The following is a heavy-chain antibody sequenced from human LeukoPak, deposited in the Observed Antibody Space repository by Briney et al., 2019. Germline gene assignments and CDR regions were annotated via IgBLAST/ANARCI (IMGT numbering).Heavy chain of an antibody. CDR2: INADGSHR. J-gene: IGHJ6*03. CDR1: GFTLGTYW. D-gene: IGHD5-18*01. V-gene: IGHV3-74*01. CDR3: ARISGYSDGSRYMDV. Sequence: GESLRFSCAASGFTLGTYWMHWVRQVSGKGLVWVSRINADGSHRSYADSVKGRFTISRDNANNTLYLQMNNLRAEDTAVYYCARISGYSDGSRYMDVWGKGTTVIVSS.